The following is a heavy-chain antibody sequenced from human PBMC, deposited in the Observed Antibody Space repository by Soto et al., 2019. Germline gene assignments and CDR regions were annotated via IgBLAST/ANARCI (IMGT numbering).Heavy chain of an antibody. J-gene: IGHJ4*02. V-gene: IGHV4-34*01. D-gene: IGHD4-17*01. CDR2: INHSGST. CDR3: ARTTVTTLYYFDY. Sequence: QVQLQQWGAGLLKPSETLSLTCAVYGGSFSGYYWSWIRQPPGKGLEWIGEINHSGSTNYNPSLNSRVTISIDTSKNQFSLKLSSVTAADTAVYYCARTTVTTLYYFDYWGQGSLVTASS. CDR1: GGSFSGYY.